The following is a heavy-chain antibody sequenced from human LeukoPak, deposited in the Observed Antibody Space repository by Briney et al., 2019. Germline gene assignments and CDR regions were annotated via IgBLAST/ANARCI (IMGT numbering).Heavy chain of an antibody. CDR1: GGSISSSSYY. CDR3: ARALSSYWDY. J-gene: IGHJ4*02. Sequence: SETLSLTCTVSGGSISSSSYYWGWIRQPPGKGLEWIGSIYYSGSTNYNPSLKSRVTISVDTSKNQFSLKLSSVTAADTAVYYCARALSSYWDYWGQGTLVTVSS. V-gene: IGHV4-39*07. D-gene: IGHD3-3*01. CDR2: IYYSGST.